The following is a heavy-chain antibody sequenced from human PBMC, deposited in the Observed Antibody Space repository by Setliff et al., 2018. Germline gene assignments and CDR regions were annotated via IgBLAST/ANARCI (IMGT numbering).Heavy chain of an antibody. CDR1: GGSFSGYY. D-gene: IGHD3-9*01. J-gene: IGHJ4*02. CDR2: INHSGST. CDR3: ARGNEYYDILTGYENYFDY. V-gene: IGHV4-34*01. Sequence: SETLSLTCAVYGGSFSGYYWRWIRQPPGKGLEWIGEINHSGSTNYNPSLKSRVTISVDTSKNQFSLKLSSVTAADTAVYYCARGNEYYDILTGYENYFDYWGQGTLVTVSS.